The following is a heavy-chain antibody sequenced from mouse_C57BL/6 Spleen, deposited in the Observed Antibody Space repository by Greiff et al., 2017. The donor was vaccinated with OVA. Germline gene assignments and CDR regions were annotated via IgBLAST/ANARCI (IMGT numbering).Heavy chain of an antibody. CDR1: GYTFTSYW. D-gene: IGHD1-1*01. CDR2: IYPSDSET. V-gene: IGHV1-61*01. CDR3: ARHGSSYFDY. Sequence: VQLQQSGAELVRPGSSVKLSCKASGYTFTSYWMDWVKQRPGQGLEWIGNIYPSDSETHYNQKFKDKATLTVDKSSSTAYMQLSSLTSEDSAVYYCARHGSSYFDYWGQGTTLTVSS. J-gene: IGHJ2*01.